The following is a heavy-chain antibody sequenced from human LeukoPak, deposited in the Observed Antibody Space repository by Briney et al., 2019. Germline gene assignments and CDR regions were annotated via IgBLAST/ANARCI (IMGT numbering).Heavy chain of an antibody. CDR1: GGSISSGDYY. D-gene: IGHD3-22*01. CDR2: IYYSGST. Sequence: PSQTLSLTCTVSGGSISSGDYYWSWIRQPPGKGLERIGYIYYSGSTYYNPSLKSRVTISVDTSKNQFSLKLSSVTAADTAVYYCARGAAIRYYYDSSGYYPFDYWGQGTLVTVSS. J-gene: IGHJ4*02. V-gene: IGHV4-30-4*08. CDR3: ARGAAIRYYYDSSGYYPFDY.